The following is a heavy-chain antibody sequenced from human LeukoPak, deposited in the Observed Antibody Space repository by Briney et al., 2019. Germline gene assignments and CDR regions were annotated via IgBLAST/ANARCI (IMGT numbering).Heavy chain of an antibody. D-gene: IGHD5-12*01. V-gene: IGHV3-23*01. CDR2: ISGSGGST. Sequence: PGGSLRLSCAASRFTFSSYAMSWVRQAPGKGLEWVSAISGSGGSTYYADSVKGRFTISRDNSKNTLYLQMNSLRAEDTAVYYCAKDRGYSGYDFGALDYWGQGTLVTVSS. J-gene: IGHJ4*02. CDR3: AKDRGYSGYDFGALDY. CDR1: RFTFSSYA.